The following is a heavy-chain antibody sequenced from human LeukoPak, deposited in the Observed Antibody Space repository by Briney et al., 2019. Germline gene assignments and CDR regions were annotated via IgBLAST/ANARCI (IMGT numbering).Heavy chain of an antibody. CDR2: ISHLNVP. J-gene: IGHJ4*02. V-gene: IGHV3-23*01. CDR3: VPRGDS. Sequence: GGSLRLSCTASGFAFSSHAMIWVRQAPGKGLGWVSSISHLNVPGYVDSVKGRFTTSRDNSESTVYLQMNSLRVDDTAVYFCVPRGDSWGQGTLVIVSS. CDR1: GFAFSSHA.